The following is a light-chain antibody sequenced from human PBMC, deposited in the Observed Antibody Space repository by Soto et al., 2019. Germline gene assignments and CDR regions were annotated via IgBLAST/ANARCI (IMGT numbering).Light chain of an antibody. CDR2: DVS. V-gene: IGLV2-14*01. CDR1: SSDGGGYNY. Sequence: QSALTXPAPVSGSPGQSITISCTGTSSDGGGYNYVSWYQQPPGKAPKLMIYDVSNRPSGVSNPSSGSKSGNTASLTISGLQAEDEADYYCSSYTSSSTLEVFGTGTKVTVL. CDR3: SSYTSSSTLEV. J-gene: IGLJ1*01.